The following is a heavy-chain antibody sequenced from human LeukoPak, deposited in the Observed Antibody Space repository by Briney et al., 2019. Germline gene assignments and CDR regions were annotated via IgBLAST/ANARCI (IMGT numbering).Heavy chain of an antibody. CDR3: ARVGRGSGSYRFLPPDY. D-gene: IGHD3-10*01. CDR2: IIPIFGTA. J-gene: IGHJ4*02. Sequence: ASVKVSCKASGGTFSSYAISWVRQAPGQGLEWMGGIIPIFGTANYAQKFQGRVTITADESTSAAYMELSSLRSEDTAVYYCARVGRGSGSYRFLPPDYWGQGTLVTVSS. V-gene: IGHV1-69*13. CDR1: GGTFSSYA.